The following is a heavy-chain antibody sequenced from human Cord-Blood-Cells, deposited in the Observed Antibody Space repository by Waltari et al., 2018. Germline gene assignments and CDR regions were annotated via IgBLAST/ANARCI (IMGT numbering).Heavy chain of an antibody. V-gene: IGHV4-34*01. CDR1: GGSFSGYY. J-gene: IGHJ3*02. Sequence: QVQLQQWGAGLLKPTETLSLTCAVYGGSFSGYYWSWIRQPPGKGLEWIGEINHRGSTNNNPSLTSRVTTSVDTSKNQFSLQLSSVTAADTAVYYCAGVQPKSSSWYVDAFDIWVKVTMVTVAS. D-gene: IGHD6-13*01. CDR2: INHRGST. CDR3: AGVQPKSSSWYVDAFDI.